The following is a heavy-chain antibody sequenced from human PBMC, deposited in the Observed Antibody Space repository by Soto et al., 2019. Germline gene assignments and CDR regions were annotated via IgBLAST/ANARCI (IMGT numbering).Heavy chain of an antibody. D-gene: IGHD1-1*01. CDR3: ARHPSSDLNFFYAFDI. CDR2: IYHSGST. J-gene: IGHJ3*02. V-gene: IGHV4-61*01. Sequence: SETLSLTCTVSGGSVSIGSHYWSWIRQPPGKGLEWIAYIYHSGSTDYNPSLKSRVSISVDLSKNQFSLRLDSVTAADTAVYYCARHPSSDLNFFYAFDIWGPLTMFTVSS. CDR1: GGSVSIGSHY.